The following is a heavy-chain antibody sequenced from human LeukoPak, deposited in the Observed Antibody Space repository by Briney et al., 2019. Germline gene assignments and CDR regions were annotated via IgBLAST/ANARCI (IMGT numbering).Heavy chain of an antibody. CDR2: IYSGGST. V-gene: IGHV3-66*02. CDR1: GFTVSSNY. Sequence: GGSLRLSCAASGFTVSSNYMSWVRQAPGKGLEWVSVIYSGGSTYYAGSVKGRFTISRDNSKNTLYLQMNSLRAEDTAVYYCARDGVDYGGNSYSNYWGQGTLVTVSS. J-gene: IGHJ4*02. CDR3: ARDGVDYGGNSYSNY. D-gene: IGHD4-23*01.